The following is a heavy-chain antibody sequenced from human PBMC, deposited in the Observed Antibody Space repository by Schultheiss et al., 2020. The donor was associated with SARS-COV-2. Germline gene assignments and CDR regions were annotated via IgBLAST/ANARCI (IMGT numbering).Heavy chain of an antibody. CDR2: ISYDGSNK. CDR3: ARDSTSITIFGVVTRYGMDV. Sequence: GGSLRLSCKGSGFTFSSYSMNWVRQAPGKGLEWVAVISYDGSNKYYADSVKGRFTISRDNAKNSLHLQMNSLRAGDTAVYYCARDSTSITIFGVVTRYGMDVWGQGTTVTVSS. V-gene: IGHV3-30*12. J-gene: IGHJ6*02. D-gene: IGHD3-3*01. CDR1: GFTFSSYS.